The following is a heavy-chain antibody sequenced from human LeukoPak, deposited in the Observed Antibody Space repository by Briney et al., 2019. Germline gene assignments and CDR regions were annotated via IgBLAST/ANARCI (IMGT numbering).Heavy chain of an antibody. V-gene: IGHV6-1*01. Sequence: SQTLSLTCAISGDSVSSNNAAWNWIRQSPSRGLEWLGRTYFRSKWYNDYAVSVKSRISINADTSKNQFSLQLNSVTPEDTAVYYCTRGRAFSYDYWGQGALVTVSS. CDR1: GDSVSSNNAA. D-gene: IGHD5-18*01. CDR2: TYFRSKWYN. J-gene: IGHJ4*02. CDR3: TRGRAFSYDY.